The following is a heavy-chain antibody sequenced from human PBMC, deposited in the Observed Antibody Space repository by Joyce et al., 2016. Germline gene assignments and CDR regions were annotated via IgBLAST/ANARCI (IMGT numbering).Heavy chain of an antibody. V-gene: IGHV4-34*01. Sequence: QVQLQQWGAGLLKPSETLSLTCAVYGGSFSGYYCSWIRQPPGKGLEWIGETNYSGYTNYNPSLKSRVTISVDTSKNQFSLKLTSVTAADTAVYYCGGGENGNHFDYWGQGALVTVSS. CDR3: GGGENGNHFDY. D-gene: IGHD2-21*01. CDR1: GGSFSGYY. J-gene: IGHJ4*02. CDR2: TNYSGYT.